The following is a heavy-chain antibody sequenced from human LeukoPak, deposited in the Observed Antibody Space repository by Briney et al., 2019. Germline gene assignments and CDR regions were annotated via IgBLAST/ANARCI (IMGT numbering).Heavy chain of an antibody. CDR1: GGSISSGGYY. CDR2: IYHSGST. CDR3: ARVGGYCSSTSCYAGGYLDY. Sequence: SETLSLTCTVSGGSISSGGYYWSWIRQPPGKGLEWIGYIYHSGSTYYNPSLKSRVTISVDRSKNQFSLKLSSVTAADTAVYYCARVGGYCSSTSCYAGGYLDYWGQGTLVTVSS. V-gene: IGHV4-30-2*01. J-gene: IGHJ4*02. D-gene: IGHD2-2*01.